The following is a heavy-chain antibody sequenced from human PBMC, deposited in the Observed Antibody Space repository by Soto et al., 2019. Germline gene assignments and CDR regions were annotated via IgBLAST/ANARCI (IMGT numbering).Heavy chain of an antibody. CDR3: ARNGDGYNYYFDY. J-gene: IGHJ4*02. CDR2: ISGTGETI. D-gene: IGHD5-12*01. Sequence: GGSLRLSCAASGFNFSDFYISWIRQAPGKGLEWVSFISGTGETIYYAESVKGRFTISRDNAQNSLDLQMNSLRDEDTAVYYCARNGDGYNYYFDYWGQGTLVTVSS. CDR1: GFNFSDFY. V-gene: IGHV3-11*04.